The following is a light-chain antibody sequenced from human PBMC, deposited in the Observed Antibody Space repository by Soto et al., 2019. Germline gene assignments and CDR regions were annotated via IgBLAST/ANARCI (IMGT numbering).Light chain of an antibody. V-gene: IGLV2-14*01. CDR2: DVS. J-gene: IGLJ1*01. Sequence: LTQPASVSGSPGQSITISCTGTSXDVGGYNYVSWYQQLPGKAPKLMIYDVSDRPSGVSNRFSGSKSGNTASLTISGLQAEDEADYYCSSYTSSSLYVFGTGTKVTVL. CDR3: SSYTSSSLYV. CDR1: SXDVGGYNY.